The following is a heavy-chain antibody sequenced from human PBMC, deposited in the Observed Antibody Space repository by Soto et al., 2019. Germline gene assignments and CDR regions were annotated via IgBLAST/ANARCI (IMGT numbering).Heavy chain of an antibody. CDR2: LSSNGIGT. D-gene: IGHD6-13*01. CDR1: GFTVSSFG. J-gene: IGHJ6*02. V-gene: IGHV3-64D*06. Sequence: GGSLRLSCSGSGFTVSSFGMHWVRQAPGKGLEHVSTLSSNGIGTYYADSVKGRFTFSRDTSKNTLYLQMSSLRTEGTAVYYCVKDMGQAAVGIRYPYGLDVWGLGTTVTVSS. CDR3: VKDMGQAAVGIRYPYGLDV.